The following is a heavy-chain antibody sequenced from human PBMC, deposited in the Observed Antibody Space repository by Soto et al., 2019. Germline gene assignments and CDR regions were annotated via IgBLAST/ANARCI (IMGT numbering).Heavy chain of an antibody. CDR1: GFTISDVW. D-gene: IGHD6-13*01. Sequence: EVQLVESGGGLVKPGGSLRLTCTTSGFTISDVWLNWVRQAPGTGLEWVGRIKSRIDGGTTDFAEPVRGRFANSRDESQNAVYLEISSLQNEDTAVYYCTTDSHLAETLVRPDFWGPGTLVNVSS. CDR2: IKSRIDGGTT. CDR3: TTDSHLAETLVRPDF. J-gene: IGHJ4*01. V-gene: IGHV3-15*07.